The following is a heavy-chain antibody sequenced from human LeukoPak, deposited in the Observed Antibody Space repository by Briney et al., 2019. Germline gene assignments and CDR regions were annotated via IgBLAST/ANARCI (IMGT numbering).Heavy chain of an antibody. CDR2: IYYSGST. J-gene: IGHJ4*02. CDR1: GGSISSYY. CDR3: ARGDDYGEHEDY. D-gene: IGHD4-17*01. Sequence: PSETLSLTCTVSGGSISSYYWSWIRQPPGKGLEWIGYIYYSGSTNYNPSLKSRVTISVDTSKNQFSLKLSSVTAADTAVYYCARGDDYGEHEDYWGQGTLVTVSS. V-gene: IGHV4-59*01.